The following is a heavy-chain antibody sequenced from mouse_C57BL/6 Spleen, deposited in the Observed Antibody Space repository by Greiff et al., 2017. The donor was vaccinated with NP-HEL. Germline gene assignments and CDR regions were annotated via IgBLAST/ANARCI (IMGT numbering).Heavy chain of an antibody. CDR3: TRSYCNYRAGYFEV. CDR2: IDPETGGT. Sequence: VKLQESGAELVRPGASVTLSCKASGYTFTDYEMHWVKQTPVHGLEWIGAIDPETGGTAYNQKFKGKAILTADKSSSTAYMELRSLTSEYSAVYYCTRSYCNYRAGYFEVWGKGTTVTVSS. J-gene: IGHJ1*03. D-gene: IGHD2-1*01. V-gene: IGHV1-15*01. CDR1: GYTFTDYE.